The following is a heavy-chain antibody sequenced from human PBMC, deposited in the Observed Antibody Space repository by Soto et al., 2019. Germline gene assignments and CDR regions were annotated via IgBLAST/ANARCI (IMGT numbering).Heavy chain of an antibody. J-gene: IGHJ3*02. CDR1: GFTFSSYW. Sequence: GESLKISCAASGFTFSSYWMSWVRQAPGKGLEWVANIKQDGSEKYYVDSVKGRFTISRDNAKNSLYLQMNSLRAEDTAVYYCARNGYAFDIWGQGTMVTVSS. CDR3: ARNGYAFDI. D-gene: IGHD2-2*03. V-gene: IGHV3-7*03. CDR2: IKQDGSEK.